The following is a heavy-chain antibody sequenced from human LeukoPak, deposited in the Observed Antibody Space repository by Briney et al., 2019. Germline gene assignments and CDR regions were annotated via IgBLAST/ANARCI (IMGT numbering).Heavy chain of an antibody. J-gene: IGHJ4*02. CDR2: INPSGGST. Sequence: ASVKVSCKAFEYTFTNYYMHWVRQAPGQGLEWMGLINPSGGSTSYSQNFQGRVAMTRDTSTSTVYMDLSSLRSEDTAVYYCARGPFADFGDYGHSFDYWGQGTLVTVSS. CDR3: ARGPFADFGDYGHSFDY. CDR1: EYTFTNYY. D-gene: IGHD4-17*01. V-gene: IGHV1-46*01.